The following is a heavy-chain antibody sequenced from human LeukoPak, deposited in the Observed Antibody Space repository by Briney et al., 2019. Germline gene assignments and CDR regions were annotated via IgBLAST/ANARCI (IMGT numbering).Heavy chain of an antibody. CDR1: GYSFTSYW. Sequence: GESLKIYCKGSGYSFTSYWIGWVRQMPGKGLEWMGIIYPGDSDTRYSPSFQGQVTISADKSISTAYLQWSSLKASDTAMYYCARLSGNYGSGSLIDYWGQGTLVTVSS. CDR2: IYPGDSDT. CDR3: ARLSGNYGSGSLIDY. V-gene: IGHV5-51*01. D-gene: IGHD3-10*01. J-gene: IGHJ4*02.